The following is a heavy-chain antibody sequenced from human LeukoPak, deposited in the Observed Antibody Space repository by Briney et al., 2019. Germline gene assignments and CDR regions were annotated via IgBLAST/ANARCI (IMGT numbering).Heavy chain of an antibody. CDR2: IYYSGST. CDR3: ARRYSYGSFDY. Sequence: SETLSLTCTVSGGSISSSSYYWGWIRQPPGKGLEWIGSIYYSGSTYYNPSLKGRVTISVDTSKNQFSLKLSSVTAADTAVYYCARRYSYGSFDYWGQGTLVTVSS. J-gene: IGHJ4*02. D-gene: IGHD5-18*01. V-gene: IGHV4-39*01. CDR1: GGSISSSSYY.